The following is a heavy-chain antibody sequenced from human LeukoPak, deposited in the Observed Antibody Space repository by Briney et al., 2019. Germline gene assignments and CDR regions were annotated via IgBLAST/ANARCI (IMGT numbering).Heavy chain of an antibody. Sequence: GRSLRLSCAASGFTFSSYWVHWVRQAPGGGLVWVSRINPDGGTTNYADSVKGRFTISRDNAKNSLYLQMNSLRAEDTAVYYCARDGEAGGDLDYWGQGTLVTVSS. CDR2: INPDGGTT. V-gene: IGHV3-74*01. CDR3: ARDGEAGGDLDY. J-gene: IGHJ4*02. CDR1: GFTFSSYW. D-gene: IGHD4-17*01.